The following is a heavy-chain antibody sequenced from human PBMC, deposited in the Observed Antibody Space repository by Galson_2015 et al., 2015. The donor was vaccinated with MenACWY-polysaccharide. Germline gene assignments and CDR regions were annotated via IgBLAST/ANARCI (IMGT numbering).Heavy chain of an antibody. Sequence: SLRLSCAASGFSIHTYTVIWVRQVPGKGLEWLSYINSGSTTIYYADSVKGRFTIPRDNAKSSLYLQMNSLRDDDTAVYYCARDSGIAGADDYWGQGTLVTVSS. CDR2: INSGSTTI. V-gene: IGHV3-48*02. CDR3: ARDSGIAGADDY. D-gene: IGHD6-13*01. J-gene: IGHJ4*02. CDR1: GFSIHTYT.